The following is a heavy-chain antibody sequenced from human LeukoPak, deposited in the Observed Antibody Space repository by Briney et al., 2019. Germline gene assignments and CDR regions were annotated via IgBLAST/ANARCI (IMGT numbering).Heavy chain of an antibody. CDR3: ARVIYGSSSGMDVWFDP. D-gene: IGHD6-6*01. V-gene: IGHV1-8*01. Sequence: GESLKISCKGSGYTFTSYDINWVRQATGQGLEWMGWMNPNSGNTGYAQKFQGRVTMTRNTSISTAYMELSSLRSEDTAVYYCARVIYGSSSGMDVWFDPWGQGTLVTVSS. CDR2: MNPNSGNT. J-gene: IGHJ5*02. CDR1: GYTFTSYD.